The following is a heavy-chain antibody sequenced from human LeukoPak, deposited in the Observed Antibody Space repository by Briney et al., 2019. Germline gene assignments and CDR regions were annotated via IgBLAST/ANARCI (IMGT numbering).Heavy chain of an antibody. CDR3: ARSGSWRFLEWLQEPHHFDP. CDR1: GYTFTSYG. D-gene: IGHD3-3*01. CDR2: ISAYNGNT. J-gene: IGHJ5*02. V-gene: IGHV1-18*01. Sequence: ASVKVSCKASGYTFTSYGISWVRQAPGQGLEWMGWISAYNGNTNYAQKLQGRVTMTTDTSTSTAYMELRSLRSDDTAVYYCARSGSWRFLEWLQEPHHFDPWGQGTLVTVSS.